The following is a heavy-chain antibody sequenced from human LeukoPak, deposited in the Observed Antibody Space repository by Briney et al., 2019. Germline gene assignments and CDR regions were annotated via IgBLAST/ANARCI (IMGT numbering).Heavy chain of an antibody. CDR1: GGSFSDYS. CDR3: ARVTKGFGDY. CDR2: INHSGGT. D-gene: IGHD3-16*01. V-gene: IGHV4-34*01. J-gene: IGHJ4*02. Sequence: SETLSLTCAVYGGSFSDYSWTWIRQPPGKGLQWIGEINHSGGTNHNPSLMSRVIMSVDTSKNQISLKVSSVTAADTAVYYCARVTKGFGDYWGQGTLVTVSS.